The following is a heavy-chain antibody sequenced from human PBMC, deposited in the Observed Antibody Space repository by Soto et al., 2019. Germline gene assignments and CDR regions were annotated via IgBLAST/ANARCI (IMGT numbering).Heavy chain of an antibody. CDR1: GGTFSSYT. CDR3: ACDEDGYGDYSDFYKVH. J-gene: IGHJ4*02. CDR2: IIPILGIA. D-gene: IGHD4-17*01. V-gene: IGHV1-69*02. Sequence: SVKVSCKASGGTFSSYTISWVRQAPGQGLEWMGRIIPILGIANYAQKLQGRVTITADKSTSTAYMELSSLRSEDTAVYYCACDEDGYGDYSDFYKVHWGKGTLVTVSS.